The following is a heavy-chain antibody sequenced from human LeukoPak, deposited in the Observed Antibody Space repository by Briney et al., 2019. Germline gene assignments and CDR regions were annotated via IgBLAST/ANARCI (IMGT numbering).Heavy chain of an antibody. CDR3: ARGTIFGVVIIYNWFDP. CDR1: GGSINSRNNY. CDR2: INHSGST. D-gene: IGHD3-3*01. J-gene: IGHJ5*02. Sequence: PSETLSLTCTVSGGSINSRNNYWGWIRQPPGKGLEWIGEINHSGSTNYNPSLKSRVTISVDTSKNQFSLKLSSVTAADTAVYYCARGTIFGVVIIYNWFDPWGQGTLVTVSS. V-gene: IGHV4-39*07.